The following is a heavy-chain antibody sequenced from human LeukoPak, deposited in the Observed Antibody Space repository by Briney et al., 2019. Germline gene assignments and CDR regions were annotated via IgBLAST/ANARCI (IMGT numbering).Heavy chain of an antibody. V-gene: IGHV3-7*01. CDR1: GFTFSTYS. Sequence: PGGSLRLSCAASGFTFSTYSMSWVRQAPGKGLERVANIKEDGSAKYYVDSVKGRFTISRDNAGNSLYLQMNSLRAEDTAVYYCARGGSYSRYWGQGTLVTVSS. J-gene: IGHJ4*02. D-gene: IGHD1-26*01. CDR3: ARGGSYSRY. CDR2: IKEDGSAK.